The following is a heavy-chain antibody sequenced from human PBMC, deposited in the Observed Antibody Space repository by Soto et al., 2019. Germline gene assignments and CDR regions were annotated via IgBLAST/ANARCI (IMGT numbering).Heavy chain of an antibody. V-gene: IGHV1-3*01. Sequence: ASVKVSCKASGYTFTSYAMHWVRQAPGQRLEWMGWINAGNGNTKYSQKFQGRVTITRDTSASTAYMELSSLRSEDTAVYYCARSIIQRGYYYGMDVWGQGTTVTVS. J-gene: IGHJ6*02. CDR3: ARSIIQRGYYYGMDV. CDR2: INAGNGNT. CDR1: GYTFTSYA. D-gene: IGHD5-18*01.